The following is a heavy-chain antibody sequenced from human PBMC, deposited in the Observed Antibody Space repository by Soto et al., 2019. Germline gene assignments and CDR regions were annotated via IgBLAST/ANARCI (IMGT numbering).Heavy chain of an antibody. J-gene: IGHJ5*02. CDR1: GFTFSSYS. CDR3: AAIRDQYSSSWYWFDP. CDR2: ISSSSSTI. D-gene: IGHD6-13*01. V-gene: IGHV3-48*04. Sequence: EGSLRLSCAASGFTFSSYSMNWVRQAPGKGLEWVSYISSSSSTIYYADSVKGRFTISRDNAKNSLYLQMNSLRAEDTAVYYCAAIRDQYSSSWYWFDPWGQGTLVTVSS.